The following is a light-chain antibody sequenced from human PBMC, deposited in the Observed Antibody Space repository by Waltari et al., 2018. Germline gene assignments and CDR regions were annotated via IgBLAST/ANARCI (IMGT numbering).Light chain of an antibody. CDR1: SSDIGRYDI. CDR2: DVS. J-gene: IGLJ3*02. CDR3: CSYAGNYIWV. Sequence: QSALTQPASVSGSPGQSVTISCTGASSDIGRYDIVPWYQQHPGNGPKLIICDVSKRPSGVSDRFSGSKSGDTASLTISGLQFEDEADYYCCSYAGNYIWVFGGGTRLTVL. V-gene: IGLV2-23*02.